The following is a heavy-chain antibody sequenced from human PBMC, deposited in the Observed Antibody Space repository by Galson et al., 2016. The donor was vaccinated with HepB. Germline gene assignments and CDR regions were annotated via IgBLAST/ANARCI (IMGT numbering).Heavy chain of an antibody. J-gene: IGHJ6*02. D-gene: IGHD1-26*01. Sequence: SLRLSCAVSGFAVTSAWMDWVRQAPGKGLAWVGRIRREADGGTREYATPVEGRVTISRDDSKNTLYLQMNSLKTEDTGVYFCTTEGLSGLSHGMDVWGQGTTVTVSS. V-gene: IGHV3-15*07. CDR3: TTEGLSGLSHGMDV. CDR2: IRREADGGTR. CDR1: GFAVTSAW.